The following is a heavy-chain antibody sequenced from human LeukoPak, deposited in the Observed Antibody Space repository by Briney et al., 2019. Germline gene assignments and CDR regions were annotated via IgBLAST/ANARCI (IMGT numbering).Heavy chain of an antibody. Sequence: PGGSLRLSCAASGFIFSSYAISWFRQAPGKGLEWVSAISGSGGSTYYADSVKGRFTISRDNSKNTLYLQMNSLRAEDTAVYYCVSGSYYSGLVYWGQGTLVTVSS. V-gene: IGHV3-23*01. CDR3: VSGSYYSGLVY. J-gene: IGHJ4*02. CDR2: ISGSGGST. CDR1: GFIFSSYA. D-gene: IGHD1-26*01.